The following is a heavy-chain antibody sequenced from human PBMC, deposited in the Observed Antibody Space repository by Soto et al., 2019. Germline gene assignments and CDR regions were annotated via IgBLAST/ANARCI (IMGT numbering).Heavy chain of an antibody. CDR2: INAGDGNT. V-gene: IGHV1-3*01. D-gene: IGHD3-22*01. J-gene: IGHJ4*02. CDR3: ARGYYDEGYVDY. CDR1: GYTFTSYA. Sequence: ASVKVSCKASGYTFTSYAMHWVRQAPGQRLEWMGWINAGDGNTKYSQKFQGRVTITRDTSASTSYMELSSLRSEDTAVYYCARGYYDEGYVDYWGQGTLVTVSS.